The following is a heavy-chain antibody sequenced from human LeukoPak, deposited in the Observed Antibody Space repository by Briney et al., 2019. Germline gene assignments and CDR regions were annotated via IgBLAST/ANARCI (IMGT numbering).Heavy chain of an antibody. D-gene: IGHD5-18*01. CDR3: ARDSGYSYGEFDY. Sequence: GRSLRLSCAASGFSFSSYAMHWVRQAPGKGLEYVSAISSNGGSTYYANSVKGRFTISRDNSKNTLYLQMGSLRAEDMAVYYCARDSGYSYGEFDYWGQGTLVTVSS. V-gene: IGHV3-64*01. J-gene: IGHJ4*02. CDR2: ISSNGGST. CDR1: GFSFSSYA.